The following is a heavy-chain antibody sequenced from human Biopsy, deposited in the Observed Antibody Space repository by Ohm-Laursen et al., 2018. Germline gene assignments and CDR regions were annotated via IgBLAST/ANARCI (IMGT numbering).Heavy chain of an antibody. Sequence: SSVKVSCKASGFTFSNSVVQWVRQARGQRLGWIGWIVVGSGYTVYAQNFQERVTITRDLSTSTANMELSSLRSDDTAVYYCAAEVGVTVDVGFWGQGTLVTVSS. CDR1: GFTFSNSV. V-gene: IGHV1-58*01. J-gene: IGHJ4*02. CDR2: IVVGSGYT. D-gene: IGHD1-26*01. CDR3: AAEVGVTVDVGF.